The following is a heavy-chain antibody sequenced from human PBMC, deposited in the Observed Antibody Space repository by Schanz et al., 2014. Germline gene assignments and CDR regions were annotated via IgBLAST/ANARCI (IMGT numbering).Heavy chain of an antibody. J-gene: IGHJ4*02. CDR1: GFTFSSYA. CDR2: ISNDGSSK. D-gene: IGHD2-2*01. Sequence: QVQLLQFGGGVVQPGRSLRLSCAASGFTFSSYAMHWVRQAPGKGLEWVALISNDGSSKYYADSVEGRFTISRDNSRNTLYLHMNTLRSEDTAVYYCAKDSTHIDIVLVPTAIDYWGQGTLVTVSS. CDR3: AKDSTHIDIVLVPTAIDY. V-gene: IGHV3-30-3*01.